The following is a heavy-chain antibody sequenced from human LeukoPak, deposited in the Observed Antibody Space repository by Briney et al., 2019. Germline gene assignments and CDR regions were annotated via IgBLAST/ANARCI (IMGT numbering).Heavy chain of an antibody. Sequence: GGSLRLSCAASGFSFSNYAMSWVRQAPGQGLEWVSSISGDGDSTYYADSVKGRFTISRDNSKNTLSLQMSSLRAEDTAVYYCARAYYSGSYYRLDYWGQGTLVTVSS. V-gene: IGHV3-23*01. D-gene: IGHD1-26*01. CDR2: ISGDGDST. CDR3: ARAYYSGSYYRLDY. CDR1: GFSFSNYA. J-gene: IGHJ4*02.